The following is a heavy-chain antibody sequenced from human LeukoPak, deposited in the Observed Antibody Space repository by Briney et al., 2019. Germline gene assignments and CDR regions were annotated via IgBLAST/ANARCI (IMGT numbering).Heavy chain of an antibody. CDR2: IYTSGST. CDR1: GGSISSYY. Sequence: SETLSLTCTVSGGSISSYYWGWIRQPAGKGLEWIGRIYTSGSTNYNPSLKSRVTMSVDTSKNQFSLKLSSVTAADTAVYYCARVGDGPYSGSYYRAFDIWGQGTMVTVSS. J-gene: IGHJ3*02. V-gene: IGHV4-4*07. D-gene: IGHD1-26*01. CDR3: ARVGDGPYSGSYYRAFDI.